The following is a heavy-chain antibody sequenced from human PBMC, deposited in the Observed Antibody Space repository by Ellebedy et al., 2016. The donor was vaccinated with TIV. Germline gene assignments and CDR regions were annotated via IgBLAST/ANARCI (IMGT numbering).Heavy chain of an antibody. CDR3: ARDRYNDFWSGYYPDYYYYGMDV. V-gene: IGHV1-18*01. CDR2: ISGYNGNT. D-gene: IGHD3-3*01. J-gene: IGHJ6*02. Sequence: AASVKVSCKASGYTFTSYGISWVRQAPGQGLEWMGWISGYNGNTNYAQKLQGRITMTTDISTSTAYMELRSLRSDDTAMYYCARDRYNDFWSGYYPDYYYYGMDVWGQGTTVTVSS. CDR1: GYTFTSYG.